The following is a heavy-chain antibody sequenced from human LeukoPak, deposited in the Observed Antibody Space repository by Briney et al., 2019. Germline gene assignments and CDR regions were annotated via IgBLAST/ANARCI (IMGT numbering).Heavy chain of an antibody. V-gene: IGHV1-69*04. CDR1: GGTFSSYA. CDR3: ARLESVATFDY. J-gene: IGHJ4*02. Sequence: ASVKVSCKASGGTFSSYAISWVRQAPGQGLEWMGRIIPILGIANYAQKFQGRVTITADKSTSTAYMELSSLRSEDTAVYYCARLESVATFDYWGQGTLVTVSS. CDR2: IIPILGIA. D-gene: IGHD5-12*01.